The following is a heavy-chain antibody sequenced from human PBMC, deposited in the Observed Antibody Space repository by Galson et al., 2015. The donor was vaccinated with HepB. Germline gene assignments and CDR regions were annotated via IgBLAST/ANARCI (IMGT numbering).Heavy chain of an antibody. J-gene: IGHJ3*02. D-gene: IGHD6-19*01. V-gene: IGHV1-2*02. CDR1: GYTFTGYY. CDR2: INPNSGGT. CDR3: ARDLIRYSSGWYPTRGDAFDI. Sequence: SVKVSCKASGYTFTGYYMHWVRQAPGQGLEWMGWINPNSGGTNYAQKFQGRVTMTRDTSISTAYMELSRLRSDDTAVYYCARDLIRYSSGWYPTRGDAFDIWGQGTMVTVSS.